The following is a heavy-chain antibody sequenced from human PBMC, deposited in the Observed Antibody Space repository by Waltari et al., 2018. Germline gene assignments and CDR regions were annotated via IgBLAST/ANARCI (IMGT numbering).Heavy chain of an antibody. D-gene: IGHD2-15*01. Sequence: EVQLVEPGGGLIQPVGSLRLSCEASGFTVSSNYMSWVRQAPVQGLDVVSVIYSCGSTYYADSVKGRFTISRDNSKNTLYLQMNILRAEDTAVYYCVVAPYAFDIWGQGTMVTVSS. CDR3: VVAPYAFDI. CDR2: IYSCGST. CDR1: GFTVSSNY. J-gene: IGHJ3*02. V-gene: IGHV3-53*01.